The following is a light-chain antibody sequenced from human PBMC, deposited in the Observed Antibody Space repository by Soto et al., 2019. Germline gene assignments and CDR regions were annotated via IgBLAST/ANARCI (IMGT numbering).Light chain of an antibody. CDR1: QDISNY. Sequence: DIQMTQSPSSLSASVGDRVTITCQASQDISNYLNWYQQKPGKAPKLLIYDASNLETGVPSRFSGSGSGTDFTFTISSLQPEDIATYYCQQYDNLPLMYTFCQGTKLEIK. CDR3: QQYDNLPLMYT. J-gene: IGKJ2*01. V-gene: IGKV1-33*01. CDR2: DAS.